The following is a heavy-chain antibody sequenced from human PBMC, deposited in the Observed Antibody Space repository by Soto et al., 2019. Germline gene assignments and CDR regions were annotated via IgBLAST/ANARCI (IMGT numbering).Heavy chain of an antibody. CDR3: ARAPEATDNAFWSGWVLDY. D-gene: IGHD3-3*01. CDR1: GCTFSSYA. J-gene: IGHJ4*02. V-gene: IGHV1-69*13. CDR2: IIPMFGPA. Sequence: ASVKASCKASGCTFSSYAISWVRQAPGQGLEWMGGIIPMFGPANNAKKFQDRVTFIADESPSTVYTELSSLRSEDTAVYYCARAPEATDNAFWSGWVLDYWGQGVLVTVSS.